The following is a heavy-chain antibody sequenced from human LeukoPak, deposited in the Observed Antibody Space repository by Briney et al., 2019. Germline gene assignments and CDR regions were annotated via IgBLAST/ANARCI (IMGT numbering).Heavy chain of an antibody. CDR1: GGSFSGYY. V-gene: IGHV4-34*01. CDR2: INHSGST. Sequence: PSETLSLTCAVYGGSFSGYYWSWIRQPPGKGLEWIGEINHSGSTNYNPSLKSRVTISVDTSKNQFSLKLSSVTASDTAVYYCARGRSSMVRGYYYYYYMDVWGKGTTVTISS. CDR3: ARGRSSMVRGYYYYYYMDV. J-gene: IGHJ6*03. D-gene: IGHD3-10*01.